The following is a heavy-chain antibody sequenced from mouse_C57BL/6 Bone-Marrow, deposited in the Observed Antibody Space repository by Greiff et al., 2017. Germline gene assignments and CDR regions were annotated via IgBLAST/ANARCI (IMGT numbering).Heavy chain of an antibody. CDR2: IDPSDSYT. D-gene: IGHD2-4*01. Sequence: VQLQQPGAELVMPGASVKLSCKASGYTFTSYWMHWVKQRPGQGLEWIGEIDPSDSYTNYNQKFKGKSTLTVDKSSSTAYMQLSSLTSEDSAVYYCAIIYYDYSFAYWGQGTLVTVSA. CDR3: AIIYYDYSFAY. V-gene: IGHV1-69*01. J-gene: IGHJ3*01. CDR1: GYTFTSYW.